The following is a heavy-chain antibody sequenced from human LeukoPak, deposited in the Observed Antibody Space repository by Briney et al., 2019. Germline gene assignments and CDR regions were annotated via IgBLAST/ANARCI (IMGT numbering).Heavy chain of an antibody. Sequence: PGRSLRLSCAASGFTFSSYAMHWVRQAPGKGLEWVAVISYDGSNKYYADSVKGRFTISRDNSKNTLYLQMNSLRAEDTAVYYCAKDLLDLPVYDFWSGYYSPYYYGMDVWGQGTTVTVSS. V-gene: IGHV3-30*04. CDR1: GFTFSSYA. J-gene: IGHJ6*02. CDR3: AKDLLDLPVYDFWSGYYSPYYYGMDV. CDR2: ISYDGSNK. D-gene: IGHD3-3*01.